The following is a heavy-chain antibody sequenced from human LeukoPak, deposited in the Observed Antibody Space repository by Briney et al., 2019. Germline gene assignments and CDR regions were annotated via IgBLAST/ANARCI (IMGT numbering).Heavy chain of an antibody. CDR1: GGTFSSYA. CDR2: IIPIFGTA. D-gene: IGHD1-26*01. J-gene: IGHJ3*02. CDR3: ARGTRIVGAIHAFDI. V-gene: IGHV1-69*13. Sequence: SVKVSCKASGGTFSSYAISWVRQAPGQGLEWMGGIIPIFGTANYAQKFQGRVTITADESTSTAYMELSSLRSEDTAVYHCARGTRIVGAIHAFDIWGQGTMVTVSS.